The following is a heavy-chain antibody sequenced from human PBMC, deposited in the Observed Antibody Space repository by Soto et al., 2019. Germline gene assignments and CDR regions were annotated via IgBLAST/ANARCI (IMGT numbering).Heavy chain of an antibody. D-gene: IGHD1-26*01. Sequence: QVHLVESGGGVVPPGTSLRLSCAASGFTFSGHGMHWVRQAPGKGLEWVAVVSSDGGTKYYADSVKGRLTLSRDNSRNTLSLQMSSLSSEDTAVYYCAKEGSGSRYSFDVWGQGTMVTVSS. V-gene: IGHV3-30*18. CDR3: AKEGSGSRYSFDV. CDR1: GFTFSGHG. J-gene: IGHJ3*01. CDR2: VSSDGGTK.